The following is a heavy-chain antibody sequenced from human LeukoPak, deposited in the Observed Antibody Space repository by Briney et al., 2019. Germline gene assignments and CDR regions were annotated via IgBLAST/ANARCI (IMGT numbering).Heavy chain of an antibody. Sequence: SETLSLTCAVYGGSFSGYYWSWIRQPPGKGLEWIGEINHSGSTNYNPSLKSRVTISVDTSKNQFSLKLSSVTAADTAVYYCASRPKLDYSRDYWGQGTLVTVSS. CDR3: ASRPKLDYSRDY. CDR1: GGSFSGYY. D-gene: IGHD4-11*01. V-gene: IGHV4-34*01. CDR2: INHSGST. J-gene: IGHJ4*02.